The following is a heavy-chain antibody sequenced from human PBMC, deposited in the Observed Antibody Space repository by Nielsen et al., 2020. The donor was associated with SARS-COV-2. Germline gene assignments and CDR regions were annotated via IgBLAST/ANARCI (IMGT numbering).Heavy chain of an antibody. D-gene: IGHD6-13*01. CDR3: ARSPFHRSSWYGMDV. CDR1: GFTFRNAW. J-gene: IGHJ6*02. V-gene: IGHV3-48*01. Sequence: ESLKISCVASGFTFRNAWMTWVRQAPGKGLEWVSYISGGSATIYYADSVKGRFTISRDNVKNSLYLQLSSLSAEDTAVYYCARSPFHRSSWYGMDVWGQGTTVTVSS. CDR2: ISGGSATI.